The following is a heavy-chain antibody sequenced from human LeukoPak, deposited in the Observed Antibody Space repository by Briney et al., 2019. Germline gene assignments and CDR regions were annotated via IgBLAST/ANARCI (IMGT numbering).Heavy chain of an antibody. CDR3: TTELDIRPNHY. CDR1: AFTFSTYS. V-gene: IGHV3-15*01. Sequence: GGSLRLSCAASAFTFSTYSMNWVRQAPGKGLEWVGRIKRKSDGGTTDYAAPVKGRFTISRDDSKNTLYLQMNSLKSEDTAVYYCTTELDIRPNHYWGQGTLVTVSS. J-gene: IGHJ4*02. CDR2: IKRKSDGGTT. D-gene: IGHD3-22*01.